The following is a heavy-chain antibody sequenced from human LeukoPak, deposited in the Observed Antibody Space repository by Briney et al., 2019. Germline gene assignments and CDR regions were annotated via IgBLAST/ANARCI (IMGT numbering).Heavy chain of an antibody. Sequence: GGFLRLSCAASGFTFSSYAMSWVRQAPGKGLEWVSAISGSGGSTYYADSVKGRFTISRDNSKNTLYLQMNLLDADDTAVYYCAKDLATTVYWGQGTLVTVSS. CDR1: GFTFSSYA. CDR2: ISGSGGST. J-gene: IGHJ4*02. CDR3: AKDLATTVY. D-gene: IGHD4-17*01. V-gene: IGHV3-23*01.